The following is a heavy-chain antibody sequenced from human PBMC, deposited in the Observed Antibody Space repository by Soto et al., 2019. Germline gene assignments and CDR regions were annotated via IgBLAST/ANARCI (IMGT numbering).Heavy chain of an antibody. CDR1: GFTFSSYS. D-gene: IGHD3-3*01. J-gene: IGHJ6*03. CDR3: ARVRDDFWSGYYNYYYMDV. CDR2: ISSSSSTI. Sequence: HPGGFLRLSCASSGFTFSSYSMNGVRQAPGKGLEWVSYISSSSSTIYYADSVKGRFTISRDNAKNSLYLQMNSLRAEDTAVYYCARVRDDFWSGYYNYYYMDVWGKGTTVTVSS. V-gene: IGHV3-48*01.